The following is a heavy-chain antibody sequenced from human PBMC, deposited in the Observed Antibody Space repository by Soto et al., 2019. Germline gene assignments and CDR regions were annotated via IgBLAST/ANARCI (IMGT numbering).Heavy chain of an antibody. Sequence: GGSLRLSCAASGFTFSTYWMRWVRQAPGKGLVWVSRINTDGSSTSYADSVEGRFTISRDNAKNTLYLQMNSLRPEDTAVYYCAREIATRLDPWGQGTLVTVSS. CDR3: AREIATRLDP. D-gene: IGHD6-6*01. CDR1: GFTFSTYW. J-gene: IGHJ5*02. CDR2: INTDGSST. V-gene: IGHV3-74*01.